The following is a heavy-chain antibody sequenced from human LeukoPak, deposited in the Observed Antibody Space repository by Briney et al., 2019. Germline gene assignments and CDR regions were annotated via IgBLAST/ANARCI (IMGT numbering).Heavy chain of an antibody. D-gene: IGHD3-22*01. CDR3: ARGGEWYYDSSTYRLFDY. Sequence: ASVKVSCKASGYTFTGYYMHWVRQAPGQGLEWLGWLNPNSGGTSYPQKFQGRVTMTRDTSTSTAYMELSSLRSDDTAMYYCARGGEWYYDSSTYRLFDYWGQGTLVTASS. CDR2: LNPNSGGT. CDR1: GYTFTGYY. J-gene: IGHJ4*02. V-gene: IGHV1-2*02.